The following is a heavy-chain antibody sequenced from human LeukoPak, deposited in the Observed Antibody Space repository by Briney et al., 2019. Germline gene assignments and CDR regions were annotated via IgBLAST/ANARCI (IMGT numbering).Heavy chain of an antibody. CDR3: ARSLDTAMVLSPSYFDS. V-gene: IGHV3-48*03. D-gene: IGHD5-18*01. J-gene: IGHJ4*02. CDR2: ISRSATTI. CDR1: GFSFSSYE. Sequence: GGSLRLPCEVSGFSFSSYEMNWVRQAPGKGLEWVSYISRSATTIIYADSVKGRLTISRDNAKNSLYLQMNSLRTEDTAVYYCARSLDTAMVLSPSYFDSWGQGTLVTVSS.